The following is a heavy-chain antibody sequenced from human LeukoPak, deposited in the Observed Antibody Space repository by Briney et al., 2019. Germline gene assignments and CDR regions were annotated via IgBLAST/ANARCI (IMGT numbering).Heavy chain of an antibody. CDR1: GGSISSYY. V-gene: IGHV4-4*08. CDR3: ARDNATAGYAFDI. J-gene: IGHJ3*02. CDR2: IYTSGST. Sequence: SETLSLTCTVSGGSISSYYWNWIRQPPGKGLEWIGRIYTSGSTNYNPSLKSRVTISVDTSKNQFSLKLSSVTAADTAVYYCARDNATAGYAFDIWGQGTMVTVSS. D-gene: IGHD2-15*01.